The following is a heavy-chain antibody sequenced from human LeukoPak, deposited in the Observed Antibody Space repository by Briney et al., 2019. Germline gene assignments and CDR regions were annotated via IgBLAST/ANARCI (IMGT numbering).Heavy chain of an antibody. Sequence: SETLSLTCAVYGGSFSGYYWSWIRQPPGKGLEWIGEINHSGSTNYNPSLKSRVTISVDTSKNQFSLKLSSVTAADTAVYYCARQVFYGSGSSNYYYYMDVWGKGTTATISS. V-gene: IGHV4-34*01. J-gene: IGHJ6*03. CDR1: GGSFSGYY. CDR3: ARQVFYGSGSSNYYYYMDV. D-gene: IGHD3-10*01. CDR2: INHSGST.